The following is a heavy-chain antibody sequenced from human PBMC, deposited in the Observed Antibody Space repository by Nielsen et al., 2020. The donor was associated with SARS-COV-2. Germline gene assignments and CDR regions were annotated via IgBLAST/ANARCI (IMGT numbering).Heavy chain of an antibody. CDR2: ISWDGGST. CDR1: GFTFDDYT. Sequence: GESLKISCEASGFTFDDYTMHWVRQAPGKGLEWVSLISWDGGSTYYADSVKGRFTISRDNRKNSLYLQMNSLRTEDTAFYYCAKVEVAFYFDYWGQGTLVTVSS. D-gene: IGHD5-24*01. V-gene: IGHV3-43*01. J-gene: IGHJ4*02. CDR3: AKVEVAFYFDY.